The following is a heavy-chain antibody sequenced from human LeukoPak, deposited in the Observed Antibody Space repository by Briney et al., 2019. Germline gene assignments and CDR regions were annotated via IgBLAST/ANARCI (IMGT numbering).Heavy chain of an antibody. V-gene: IGHV3-9*01. Sequence: PGGSLRLSCAASGFTLSSYAMSWVRQAPGKGLEWVSGISWNSGSIGYADSVKGRFTISRDNAKNSLYLQMNSLRAEDTALYYCAKGPTIFDYWGQGTLVTVSS. D-gene: IGHD5-12*01. CDR2: ISWNSGSI. CDR1: GFTLSSYA. J-gene: IGHJ4*02. CDR3: AKGPTIFDY.